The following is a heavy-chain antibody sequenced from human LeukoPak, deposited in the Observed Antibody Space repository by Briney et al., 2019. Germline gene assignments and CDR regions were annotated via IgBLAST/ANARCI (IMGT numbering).Heavy chain of an antibody. CDR1: GFTFSSYA. Sequence: GGSLRLSCAASGFTFSSYAMSWVRQAPGKGLEWVSAISGSGGSTYYADSVKGRFTISRDNSKNTLYLQMNSLRAEDTAVYYCAKAQRVSSSGWFPFDYWGQGTLVTVSS. CDR2: ISGSGGST. J-gene: IGHJ4*02. D-gene: IGHD6-19*01. V-gene: IGHV3-23*01. CDR3: AKAQRVSSSGWFPFDY.